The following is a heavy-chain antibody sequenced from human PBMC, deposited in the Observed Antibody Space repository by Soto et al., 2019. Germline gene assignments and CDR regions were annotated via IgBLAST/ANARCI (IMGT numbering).Heavy chain of an antibody. CDR1: GYTFTSYG. Sequence: GASVKVSCKASGYTFTSYGISWVRQAPGQGLEWMGWISAYNGNTNYAQKLQGRVTMTTDTSTSTAYMELRSLRSDDTAVYYCAGNADGFWCGYPIFDYWGQGTLVTVSS. J-gene: IGHJ4*02. CDR3: AGNADGFWCGYPIFDY. V-gene: IGHV1-18*04. CDR2: ISAYNGNT. D-gene: IGHD3-3*01.